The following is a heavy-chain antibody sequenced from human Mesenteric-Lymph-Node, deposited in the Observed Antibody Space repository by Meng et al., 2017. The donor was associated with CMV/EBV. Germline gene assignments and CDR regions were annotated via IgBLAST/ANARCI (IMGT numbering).Heavy chain of an antibody. V-gene: IGHV3-30-3*01. CDR2: ISFDETEGDTK. CDR1: GFTFSSYA. D-gene: IGHD3-10*01. CDR3: ARDDDGDSYGSGIYYVPGWH. Sequence: GESLKISCAASGFTFSSYAFHWVRQAPGKGLEWVAVISFDETEGDTKYYGDSVKGRFTISRDNSKNTLYLQMNSLGAEDTAVYYCARDDDGDSYGSGIYYVPGWHWGQGSLVTVSS. J-gene: IGHJ4*02.